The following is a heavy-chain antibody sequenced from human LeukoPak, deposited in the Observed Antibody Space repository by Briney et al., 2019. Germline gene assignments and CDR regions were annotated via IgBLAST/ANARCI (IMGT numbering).Heavy chain of an antibody. CDR2: ISDSGGST. D-gene: IGHD2-15*01. V-gene: IGHV3-64D*09. Sequence: GGSLRLSCSASGFPFSSYAMHWVRQAPGKGLEYVSAISDSGGSTYYAHSVKGRFTISRDNSKNTLYLQMSSLRAEDTAVYFCVRGYSFGPYGMDVWGQGTTVTVSS. CDR1: GFPFSSYA. J-gene: IGHJ6*02. CDR3: VRGYSFGPYGMDV.